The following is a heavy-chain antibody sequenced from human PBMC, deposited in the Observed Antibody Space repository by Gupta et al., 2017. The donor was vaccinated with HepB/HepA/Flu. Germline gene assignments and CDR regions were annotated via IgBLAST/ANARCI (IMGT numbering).Heavy chain of an antibody. D-gene: IGHD3-10*01. CDR2: ISSDGRNT. CDR3: AANYSNSAGDV. J-gene: IGHJ6*02. Sequence: QVVLVQSGGDVVQPGSSLRLACAASGVIFKNFAMHWVRQAPGRGMEWVAVISSDGRNTYYGDSAKGRFTSSRDNSHSTLSLQMNRLTIDDAALYFCAANYSNSAGDVWGQGTTVTVSS. CDR1: GVIFKNFA. V-gene: IGHV3-30*03.